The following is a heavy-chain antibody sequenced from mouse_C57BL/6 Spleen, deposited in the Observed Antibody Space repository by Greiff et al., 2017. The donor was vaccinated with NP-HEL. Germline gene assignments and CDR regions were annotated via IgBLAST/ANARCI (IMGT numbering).Heavy chain of an antibody. CDR1: GFTFSDYG. CDR3: ARDYYEGAMDY. CDR2: ISSGSSTI. V-gene: IGHV5-17*01. Sequence: DVQLVESGGGLVKPGGSLKLSCAASGFTFSDYGMHWVRQAPEKGLEWVAYISSGSSTIYYADTVKGRFTISRDNAKNTLFLQMTSLRSEDTAMYYCARDYYEGAMDYWGQGTSVTVSS. D-gene: IGHD1-1*01. J-gene: IGHJ4*01.